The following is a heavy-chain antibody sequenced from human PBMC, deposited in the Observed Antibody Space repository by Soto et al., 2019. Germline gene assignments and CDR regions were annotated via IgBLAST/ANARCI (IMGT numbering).Heavy chain of an antibody. J-gene: IGHJ5*02. V-gene: IGHV4-59*01. CDR2: IYYSGST. D-gene: IGHD3-22*01. CDR3: ARGDDYYDSSGYEA. CDR1: GGSISSYY. Sequence: SDTLSLTCTVSGGSISSYYWSWIRQPPGKGLEWIGYIYYSGSTNYNPSLKSRVTISVDTSKNQFSLKLSSVTAADTAVYYCARGDDYYDSSGYEAWGQGTLVTVSS.